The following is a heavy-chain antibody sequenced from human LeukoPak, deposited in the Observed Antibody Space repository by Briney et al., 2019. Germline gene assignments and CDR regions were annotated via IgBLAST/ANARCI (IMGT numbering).Heavy chain of an antibody. CDR2: INPNSYGT. CDR3: ARGGRVTTVVTLLDY. D-gene: IGHD4-23*01. J-gene: IGHJ4*02. CDR1: GYTLTGYY. Sequence: WASVKVSCEASGYTLTGYYMHWVRQAPGQGLEWMGWINPNSYGTNYAQKFQGRVTMTRDTSISTAYMELSRLRSDDTAVYYCARGGRVTTVVTLLDYWGQGTLVTVSS. V-gene: IGHV1-2*02.